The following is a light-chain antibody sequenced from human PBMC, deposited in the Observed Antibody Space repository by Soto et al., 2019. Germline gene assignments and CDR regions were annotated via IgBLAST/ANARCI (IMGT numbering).Light chain of an antibody. CDR3: SSYTGSSTHVV. Sequence: QSALTQPASVSGSPGQSITISCTGTSSDVGGYNYVSWYQQHPDKAPKLMIYDVSNRPSGVSNRFSGSKSGNTASLTISGLQAEDEADYYCSSYTGSSTHVVFGGGTKLTVL. V-gene: IGLV2-14*01. CDR2: DVS. J-gene: IGLJ2*01. CDR1: SSDVGGYNY.